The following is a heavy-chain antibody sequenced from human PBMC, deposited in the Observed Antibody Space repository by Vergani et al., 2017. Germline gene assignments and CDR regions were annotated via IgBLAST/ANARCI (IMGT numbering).Heavy chain of an antibody. V-gene: IGHV1-69*11. CDR2: IITFIGTT. D-gene: IGHD2-21*01. CDR3: AEYCRDGGGDCSAFCYFDL. Sequence: QVQLVQSGAEVKKPGSSVKVSCEASGGPFTNSAFSWVRQVPGQGLEWLGRIITFIGTTDYAQEFQVRFTIISDEYTKPVNMQLSNLRSEDTSVYYCAEYCRDGGGDCSAFCYFDLWGHGTLVTVSS. CDR1: GGPFTNSA. J-gene: IGHJ2*01.